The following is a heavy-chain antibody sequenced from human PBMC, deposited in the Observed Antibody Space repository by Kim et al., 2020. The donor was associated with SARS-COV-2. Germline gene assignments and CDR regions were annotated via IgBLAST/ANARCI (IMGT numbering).Heavy chain of an antibody. J-gene: IGHJ6*02. Sequence: GRFTISRDNSKSTLYLQMNSLRAEDTAVYYCARPTQEGYGSGSYAYGMGVWGQGTTVTVSS. D-gene: IGHD3-10*01. V-gene: IGHV3-30*07. CDR3: ARPTQEGYGSGSYAYGMGV.